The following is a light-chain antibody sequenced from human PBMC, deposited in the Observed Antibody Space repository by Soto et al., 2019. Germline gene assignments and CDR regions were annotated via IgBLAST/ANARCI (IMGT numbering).Light chain of an antibody. Sequence: DIVMTQSPLSLPVTPGEPASISCRSSRNLMHTNGYNYLDWYLQRPGQSPQLLIYLGSNRASGVPDRFSGSGSGTDFILKISRVEAEDVGIYYCMQALRTPPTFGQGTKVDIK. V-gene: IGKV2-28*01. J-gene: IGKJ1*01. CDR2: LGS. CDR1: RNLMHTNGYNY. CDR3: MQALRTPPT.